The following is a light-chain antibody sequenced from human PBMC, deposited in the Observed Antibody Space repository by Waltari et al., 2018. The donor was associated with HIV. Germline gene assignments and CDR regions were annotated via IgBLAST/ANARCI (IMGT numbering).Light chain of an antibody. V-gene: IGLV1-44*01. CDR1: SSNTGSNT. J-gene: IGLJ3*02. CDR2: SNN. CDR3: AAWEDSLNGWV. Sequence: QSVLTQPPSASGTPGQRVTISCSGSSSNTGSNTVSCFQQLPGTAPKLLIYSNNPRPSGAPDRFSGAKSGTSAALAITGLQSEDEADYYCAAWEDSLNGWVFGGGTKLTVL.